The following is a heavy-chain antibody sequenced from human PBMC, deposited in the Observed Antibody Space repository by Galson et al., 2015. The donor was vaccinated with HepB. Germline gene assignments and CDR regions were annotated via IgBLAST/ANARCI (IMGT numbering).Heavy chain of an antibody. CDR1: GGTFSSYA. CDR2: IIPIFGTA. J-gene: IGHJ4*02. CDR3: ARGFSQNYDFWSGYTPGNFDY. D-gene: IGHD3-3*01. V-gene: IGHV1-69*06. Sequence: SVKVSCKASGGTFSSYAISWVRQAPGQGLEWMGGIIPIFGTANYAQKFQGRVTITADKSTSTAYMELSSLRSEDTAVYYCARGFSQNYDFWSGYTPGNFDYWGQGTLVTVSS.